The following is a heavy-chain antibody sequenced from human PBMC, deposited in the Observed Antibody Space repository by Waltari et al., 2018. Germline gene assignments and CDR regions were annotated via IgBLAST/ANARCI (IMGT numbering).Heavy chain of an antibody. CDR1: GGTFSSSA. J-gene: IGHJ4*02. CDR2: IIPIFGTA. D-gene: IGHD5-18*01. Sequence: QVQLVQSGAEVKKPGSSVKVSCKASGGTFSSSAISWVRQAPGQGLEWMGGIIPIFGTANYAQKFQGRVTITADESTSTAYMELSSLRSEDTAVYYCAREVGSPGYSYGWADYWGQGTLVTVSS. CDR3: AREVGSPGYSYGWADY. V-gene: IGHV1-69*12.